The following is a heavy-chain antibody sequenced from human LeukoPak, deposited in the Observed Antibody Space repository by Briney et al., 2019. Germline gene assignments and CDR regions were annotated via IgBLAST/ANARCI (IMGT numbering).Heavy chain of an antibody. CDR1: GGSISSGSYY. CDR2: IFYSGST. CDR3: ARLTFFTYYYDSSDYKGFYFDY. D-gene: IGHD3-22*01. J-gene: IGHJ4*02. V-gene: IGHV4-39*02. Sequence: SETLSLTCAVSGGSISSGSYYWGWVRQPPGKGLEYIGTIFYSGSTYYNPSLKSRVTMSVDTSKNHSSLKLSSVTAADTAVFYCARLTFFTYYYDSSDYKGFYFDYWGQGSLVTVSS.